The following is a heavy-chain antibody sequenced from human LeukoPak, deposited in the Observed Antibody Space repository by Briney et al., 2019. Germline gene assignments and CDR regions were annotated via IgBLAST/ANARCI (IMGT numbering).Heavy chain of an antibody. Sequence: GGSLRLSCAASGFTVSSNYMSWVRQAPGKGLEWVSVIYSGGSTYYADSVKGRFTISRHNSKNTLCLQMNSLRAEDTAVYYCARAGSGYYTVGGMDVWGQGTTVTVSS. CDR3: ARAGSGYYTVGGMDV. J-gene: IGHJ6*02. CDR2: IYSGGST. V-gene: IGHV3-53*04. D-gene: IGHD3-3*01. CDR1: GFTVSSNY.